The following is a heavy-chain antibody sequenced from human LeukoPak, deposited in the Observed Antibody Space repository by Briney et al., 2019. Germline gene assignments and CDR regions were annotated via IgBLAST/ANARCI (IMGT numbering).Heavy chain of an antibody. Sequence: QPGGSLRLSCEASGFSFSSYDLNWVRQAPGKGLEWVSTIRIGGRTTHYVDSVKGRFTISRDDSKNTLFLQMDSLRAEDTAIYYCAKRGASIITSGGVIAGDYFDDWGQGALVTVSS. J-gene: IGHJ4*02. CDR3: AKRGASIITSGGVIAGDYFDD. V-gene: IGHV3-23*01. CDR2: IRIGGRTT. CDR1: GFSFSSYD. D-gene: IGHD3-16*02.